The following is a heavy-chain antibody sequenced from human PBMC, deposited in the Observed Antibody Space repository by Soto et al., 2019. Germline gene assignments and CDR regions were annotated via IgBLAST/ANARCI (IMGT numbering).Heavy chain of an antibody. CDR1: GGSISSYY. CDR2: IYYSGST. Sequence: SETLSLTCTVSGGSISSYYWSWIRQPPGKGLEWIGYIYYSGSTNYNPSLKSRVTISVDTSKNQFSLKLSSVTAADTAWYYCARRYGSAIDFWGQRTLVTVSS. D-gene: IGHD1-26*01. CDR3: ARRYGSAIDF. V-gene: IGHV4-59*08. J-gene: IGHJ4*02.